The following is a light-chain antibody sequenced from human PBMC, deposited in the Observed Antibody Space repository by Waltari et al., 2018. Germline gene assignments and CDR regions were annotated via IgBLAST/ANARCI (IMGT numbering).Light chain of an antibody. CDR1: HDISKH. Sequence: DIQMTQSPSSLSASVGDRVTIACQASHDISKHLNWYQQKLGKAPKLLIYDASNLEKGVPSRFSGSGSGTDFTFTISSLQPEDIATYYCQQYVHLVTFGQGTRLEI. J-gene: IGKJ5*01. V-gene: IGKV1-33*01. CDR3: QQYVHLVT. CDR2: DAS.